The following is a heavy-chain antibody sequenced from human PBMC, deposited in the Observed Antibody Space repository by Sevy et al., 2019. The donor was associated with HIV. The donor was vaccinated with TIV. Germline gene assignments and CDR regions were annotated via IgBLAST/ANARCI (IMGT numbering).Heavy chain of an antibody. CDR2: IYYSGNT. CDR3: ARSTVWFGELT. V-gene: IGHV4-30-4*01. J-gene: IGHJ5*02. CDR1: RGSIRHADSY. D-gene: IGHD3-10*01. Sequence: SETLSLTCTVSRGSIRHADSYWNWIRQPPGKGLDWIGYIYYSGNTYYNPSLWSRFSISVDTSKNQFSLQLTSVTAADTAVYFCARSTVWFGELTWGQGTPVTVSS.